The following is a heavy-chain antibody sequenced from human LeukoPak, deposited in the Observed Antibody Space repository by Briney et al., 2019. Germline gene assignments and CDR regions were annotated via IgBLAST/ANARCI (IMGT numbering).Heavy chain of an antibody. CDR3: AKMSCSGGSCHLFDY. Sequence: GGSLRLSCAASGFTFSSYAMSWVRQAPGKGLEWVSAISGSGGSTYYADSVKGRFTISRDNSKKTLYLQMNSLRAEDTAVYYCAKMSCSGGSCHLFDYWGQGTLVTVSS. D-gene: IGHD2-15*01. CDR1: GFTFSSYA. CDR2: ISGSGGST. V-gene: IGHV3-23*01. J-gene: IGHJ4*02.